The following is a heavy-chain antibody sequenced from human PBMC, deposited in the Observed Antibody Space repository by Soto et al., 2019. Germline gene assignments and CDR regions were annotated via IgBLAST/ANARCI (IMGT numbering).Heavy chain of an antibody. V-gene: IGHV3-23*01. CDR1: GFNFNNYA. D-gene: IGHD3-3*01. CDR2: VSGSGSNT. Sequence: EVQLLESGGGLVQGGGFLRLSCAASGFNFNNYAMSWVRQAPGKGLEWGSVVSGSGSNTYYADSVKGRFTVSRDNSKKTVNLQMNSLRVEDTAVYYCAKGMANTLFGVDTLFDYWGRGTQVTVST. CDR3: AKGMANTLFGVDTLFDY. J-gene: IGHJ4*02.